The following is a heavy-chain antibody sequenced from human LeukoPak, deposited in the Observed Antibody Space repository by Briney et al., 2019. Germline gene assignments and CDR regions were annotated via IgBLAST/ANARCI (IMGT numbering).Heavy chain of an antibody. CDR3: ARDGLAAARDY. Sequence: PGGSLRLSCAASGFTFSRYWMHWVRQAPGKGLVWVSRINTDGSGTSYADSVKGRSTISRDNAMNTLYLQMNSLRAEDTAVYYCARDGLAAARDYWGQGTLVTVSS. J-gene: IGHJ4*02. CDR1: GFTFSRYW. V-gene: IGHV3-74*01. D-gene: IGHD6-13*01. CDR2: INTDGSGT.